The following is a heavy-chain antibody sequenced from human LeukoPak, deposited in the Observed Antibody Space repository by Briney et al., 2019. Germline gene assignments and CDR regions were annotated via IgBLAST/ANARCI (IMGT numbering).Heavy chain of an antibody. J-gene: IGHJ6*02. CDR2: IYYSGST. V-gene: IGHV4-39*01. CDR3: AGIVGNYYYGMDV. Sequence: PSETLSLTSTVSRGSISSTNYYWGWIRQPPGKGLEWIGSIYYSGSTYYNPSLKSRVTISVDTSKNQFSLKLSSVTAADTAGYYCAGIVGNYYYGMDVWGQGTTVTVSS. D-gene: IGHD1-26*01. CDR1: RGSISSTNYY.